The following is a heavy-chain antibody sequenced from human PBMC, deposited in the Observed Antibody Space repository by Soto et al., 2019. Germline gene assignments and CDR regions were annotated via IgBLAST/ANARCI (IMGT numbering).Heavy chain of an antibody. CDR1: GGSISSTYW. V-gene: IGHV4-4*02. CDR3: ATRVDDSGWFVY. Sequence: PSETLSLTCAVSGGSISSTYWWSWVRQPPGKGLESIGEIYHSGSTNFNPSLKSRVTISVDKSKNQFSLKLSSVAAADRAVSDCATRVDDSGWFVYWGQGTLDTVSS. J-gene: IGHJ4*02. D-gene: IGHD6-19*01. CDR2: IYHSGST.